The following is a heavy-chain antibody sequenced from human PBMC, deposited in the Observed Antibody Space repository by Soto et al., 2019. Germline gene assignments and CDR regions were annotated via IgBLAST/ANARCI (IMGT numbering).Heavy chain of an antibody. CDR2: IIPIFGTA. CDR1: GGTFSSYA. CDR3: ARDLPFCSGGSCYSAGRWFDP. D-gene: IGHD2-15*01. J-gene: IGHJ5*02. V-gene: IGHV1-69*06. Sequence: QVQLVQSGAEVKKPGSSVKVSCKASGGTFSSYAISWVRQAPGQGLEWMGGIIPIFGTANYAQKFQGRVTITADKSTSTAYMELSSLGSEDTAGYYCARDLPFCSGGSCYSAGRWFDPWGQGTLVTVSS.